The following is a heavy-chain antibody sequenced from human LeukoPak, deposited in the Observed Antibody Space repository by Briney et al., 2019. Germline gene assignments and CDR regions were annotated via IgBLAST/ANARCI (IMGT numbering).Heavy chain of an antibody. V-gene: IGHV3-23*01. CDR2: ISGSGGST. CDR3: AKNYDFWSGYLN. Sequence: GGSLRLPCAASGFTFSSYAMSWVRQAPGKGLEWVSAISGSGGSTYYADSVKGRFTISRDNSKNTLYLQMNSLRAEDTAVYYGAKNYDFWSGYLNWGQGTLVTVSS. CDR1: GFTFSSYA. J-gene: IGHJ4*02. D-gene: IGHD3-3*01.